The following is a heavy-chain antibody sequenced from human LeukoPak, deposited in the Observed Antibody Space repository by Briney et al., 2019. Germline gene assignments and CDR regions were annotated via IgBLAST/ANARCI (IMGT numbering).Heavy chain of an antibody. CDR1: GYSLTSYW. J-gene: IGHJ4*02. CDR3: ARAYGSGSYSGY. Sequence: GESLKISCKGSGYSLTSYWISWVRQMPGKGLEWMGRIDPSDSYTNYSPSFQGHVTISADKSISTAYLQWSSLKASDTAMYYCARAYGSGSYSGYWGQGTLVTVSS. CDR2: IDPSDSYT. D-gene: IGHD3-10*01. V-gene: IGHV5-10-1*01.